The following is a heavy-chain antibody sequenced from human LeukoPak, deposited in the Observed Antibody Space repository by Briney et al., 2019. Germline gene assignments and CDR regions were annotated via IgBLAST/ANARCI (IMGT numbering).Heavy chain of an antibody. D-gene: IGHD6-19*01. CDR2: ISYDGRNT. CDR3: AKDLKAVAGNARFDY. CDR1: GFTFSSYG. V-gene: IGHV3-30*18. Sequence: GGSLRLSCAASGFTFSSYGMHWVRQAPGKGLEWVALISYDGRNTYFVDSVKGRFTISRDNSKNTLYLQMNSLRAEDTAIYYCAKDLKAVAGNARFDYWGQGTLVTVSS. J-gene: IGHJ4*02.